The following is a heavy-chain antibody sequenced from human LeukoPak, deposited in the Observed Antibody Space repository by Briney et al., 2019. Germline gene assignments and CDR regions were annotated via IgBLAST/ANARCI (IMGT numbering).Heavy chain of an antibody. CDR2: IYYSGST. J-gene: IGHJ4*02. CDR1: GGSISSSSYY. D-gene: IGHD6-6*01. V-gene: IGHV4-39*01. CDR3: ARYSSSSENYFDY. Sequence: SETLSLTCTVSGGSISSSSYYWGWIRQPPGKGREWIGSIYYSGSTYYNPSLKSRVTISVDTSKNQFSLKLSSVTAADTAVYYCARYSSSSENYFDYWGQGTLVTVSS.